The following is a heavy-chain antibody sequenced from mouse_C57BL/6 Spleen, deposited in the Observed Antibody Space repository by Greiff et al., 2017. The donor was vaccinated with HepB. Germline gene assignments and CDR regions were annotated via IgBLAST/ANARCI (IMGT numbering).Heavy chain of an antibody. J-gene: IGHJ3*01. CDR3: ARNYGSSYWFAY. V-gene: IGHV5-17*01. CDR1: GFTFSDYG. D-gene: IGHD1-1*01. Sequence: EVMLVESGGGLVKPGGSLKLSCAASGFTFSDYGMHWVRQAPEKGLEWVAYISSGSSTIYYADTVKGRFTISRDNAKNTLFLQMTSLRSEDTAMYYCARNYGSSYWFAYWGQGTLVTVSA. CDR2: ISSGSSTI.